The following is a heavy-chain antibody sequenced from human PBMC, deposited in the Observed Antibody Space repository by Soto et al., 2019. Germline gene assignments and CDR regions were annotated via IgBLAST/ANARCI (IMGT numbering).Heavy chain of an antibody. CDR2: IKQDGSEK. Sequence: EVQLVESGGGLVQPGGSLRLSCAASGFTFSSYWMSWVRQAPGKGLEWVANIKQDGSEKYYVDSVKGRFTISRDNAKNSLYLQMTSLRAEHPPVYYCARVEYSGYDGPFDSWAQGTLVTFSS. CDR3: ARVEYSGYDGPFDS. CDR1: GFTFSSYW. V-gene: IGHV3-7*01. D-gene: IGHD5-12*01. J-gene: IGHJ4*02.